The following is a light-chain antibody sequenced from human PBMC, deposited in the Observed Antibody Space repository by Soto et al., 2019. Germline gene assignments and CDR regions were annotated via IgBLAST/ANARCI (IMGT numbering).Light chain of an antibody. Sequence: DIVMIQSPDSLAVSLGERATINCKSSQSVLYSPNNKNYLAWYQQKPGQPPKLLIYWASTRESGVPDRFSGSGSGTAFTLTISSLQAEDVAVYYCQQYYSTPLTFGGGTKVEIK. J-gene: IGKJ4*01. CDR2: WAS. V-gene: IGKV4-1*01. CDR1: QSVLYSPNNKNY. CDR3: QQYYSTPLT.